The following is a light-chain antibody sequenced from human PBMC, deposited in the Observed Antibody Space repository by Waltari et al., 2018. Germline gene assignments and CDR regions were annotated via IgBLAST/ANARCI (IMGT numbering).Light chain of an antibody. V-gene: IGKV2-28*01. Sequence: IVLTQSPLSLPVTPGQPVSIPCRSSQSLLQNNGKNYLDWYLQKPGQSPKLLIYLASNRASWVPDRFSGSGSGTDFTLRISRVEAEDVGVYYCMQALQSPWTFGQGTKVEIK. CDR1: QSLLQNNGKNY. J-gene: IGKJ1*01. CDR3: MQALQSPWT. CDR2: LAS.